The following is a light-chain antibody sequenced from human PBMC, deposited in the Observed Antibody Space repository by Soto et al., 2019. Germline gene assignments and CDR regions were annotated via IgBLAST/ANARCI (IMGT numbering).Light chain of an antibody. J-gene: IGKJ5*01. V-gene: IGKV3-15*01. CDR2: GAS. CDR1: QSVSSN. CDR3: QQYNNWSPIT. Sequence: EIVMTQSPATLSVSQGERATLSCRASQSVSSNLAWYQQKPGQAPRLLIYGASTRATGIPARFSGSGSGTEFSHTISSLQSEDFAVYYCQQYNNWSPITFGQGTRLEIK.